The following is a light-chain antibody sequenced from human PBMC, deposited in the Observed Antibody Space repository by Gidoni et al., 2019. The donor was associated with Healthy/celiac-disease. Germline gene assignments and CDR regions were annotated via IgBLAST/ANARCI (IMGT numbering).Light chain of an antibody. Sequence: DIQRTQSPSSLSASVGDRVTITCRASQSISSYLNWYQQKPGKAPTLLIYSASSLQSGVPSRFRGSGSGTDFTLTLSSLQPEDFATYYFQQSYSTPPRTFCQGTKVEIK. V-gene: IGKV1-39*01. J-gene: IGKJ1*01. CDR1: QSISSY. CDR2: SAS. CDR3: QQSYSTPPRT.